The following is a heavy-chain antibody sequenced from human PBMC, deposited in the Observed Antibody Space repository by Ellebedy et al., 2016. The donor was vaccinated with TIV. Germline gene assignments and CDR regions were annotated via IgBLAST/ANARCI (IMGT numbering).Heavy chain of an antibody. CDR3: ARQVFPRQFVRPNYYIDV. J-gene: IGHJ6*03. D-gene: IGHD6-6*01. V-gene: IGHV4-39*01. CDR1: GGSISSSSHY. CDR2: IYYSGGT. Sequence: SETLSLXCTVSGGSISSSSHYWGWIRQPPGKGLEWIGSIYYSGGTSYNPSLKSRVTMSVDTSKNQLSLRLGSVTAADTAVYYCARQVFPRQFVRPNYYIDVWGKGTTVTVSS.